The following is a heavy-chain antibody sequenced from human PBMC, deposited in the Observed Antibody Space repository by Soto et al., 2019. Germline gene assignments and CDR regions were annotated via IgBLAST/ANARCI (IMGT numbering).Heavy chain of an antibody. D-gene: IGHD3-10*01. J-gene: IGHJ4*02. CDR3: ARVGYYGWGSYDY. CDR1: GFTVSSNY. CDR2: IYRGGST. Sequence: EVQLVESGGGLVQPGGSLRLSCAASGFTVSSNYMSWVRQAPGKGLEWVSVIYRGGSTYYADSVKGRFTISRDNSKNTLSLQMNRLRAEDTAVYYCARVGYYGWGSYDYWGQGTLVTVSS. V-gene: IGHV3-66*01.